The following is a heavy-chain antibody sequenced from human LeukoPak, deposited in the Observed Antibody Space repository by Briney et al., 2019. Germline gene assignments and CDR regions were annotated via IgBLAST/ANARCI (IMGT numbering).Heavy chain of an antibody. D-gene: IGHD6-13*01. CDR2: ISSSGSTI. V-gene: IGHV3-48*03. CDR1: AFTFRSYE. J-gene: IGHJ6*03. CDR3: ASRYSSSWYYYFYYMDV. Sequence: GGSLRLSCAASAFTFRSYEMNWVRQAPGKGLEWVSYISSSGSTIYYADAVKGRFTISRDNAKNSLYLQMNSLRAEDTAVYYCASRYSSSWYYYFYYMDVWGKGTTVTVSS.